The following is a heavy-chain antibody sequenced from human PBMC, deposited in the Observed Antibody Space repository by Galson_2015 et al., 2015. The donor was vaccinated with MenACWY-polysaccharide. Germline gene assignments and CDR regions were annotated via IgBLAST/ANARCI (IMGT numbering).Heavy chain of an antibody. Sequence: SLRLSCAASGFTFSSYGMHWVRQAPGKGLEWVAVIWYDGSNKYYADSVKGRFTISRDNSKNTLYLQMNSLRAEDTAVYYCARGGIGYCSSTSCYYEGNWFDPWGQGTLVTVSS. V-gene: IGHV3-33*01. CDR1: GFTFSSYG. CDR3: ARGGIGYCSSTSCYYEGNWFDP. J-gene: IGHJ5*02. CDR2: IWYDGSNK. D-gene: IGHD2-2*01.